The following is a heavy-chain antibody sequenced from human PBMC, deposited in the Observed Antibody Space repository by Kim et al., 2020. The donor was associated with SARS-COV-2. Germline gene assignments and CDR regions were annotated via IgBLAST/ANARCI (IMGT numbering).Heavy chain of an antibody. CDR2: ISWNSGSI. V-gene: IGHV3-9*01. CDR3: AKDIWDQQLDFKLYGMDV. D-gene: IGHD6-13*01. CDR1: GFTFGDYA. Sequence: GRSLRLSCAASGFTFGDYAMHWVRQAPGKGLEWVSGISWNSGSIGYADSVKGRFTISRDNAKNSLYLQMNSLRAEDTALYYCAKDIWDQQLDFKLYGMDVWGQGTTVTVSS. J-gene: IGHJ6*02.